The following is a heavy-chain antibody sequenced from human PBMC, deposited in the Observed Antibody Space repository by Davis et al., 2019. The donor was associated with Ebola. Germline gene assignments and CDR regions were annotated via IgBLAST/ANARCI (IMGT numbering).Heavy chain of an antibody. CDR2: TYYMSKWYN. Sequence: HSQTLSLTCAISGDSVSTAGWNWIRQSPSRGLERLGRTYYMSKWYNDYAPSVVGRISINADTSKNHFSLQLNSVTPEDTAMYYCARGWLRVGMDVWGEGTTVTVSS. V-gene: IGHV6-1*01. D-gene: IGHD5-18*01. J-gene: IGHJ6*04. CDR3: ARGWLRVGMDV. CDR1: GDSVSTAG.